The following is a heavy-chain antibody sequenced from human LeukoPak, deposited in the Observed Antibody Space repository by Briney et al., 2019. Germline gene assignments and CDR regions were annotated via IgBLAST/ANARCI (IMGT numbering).Heavy chain of an antibody. D-gene: IGHD2-21*02. CDR2: INHSGST. CDR1: GGSFSGYY. CDR3: ARRGDIPMEIVVATATSPLYYFDY. V-gene: IGHV4-34*01. J-gene: IGHJ4*02. Sequence: SETLSLTCAVYGGSFSGYYWSWIRQPPGKGLEWIGEINHSGSTNYNPSLKSRVTISVDTSKNQFSLKLSSVTAADTAVYYCARRGDIPMEIVVATATSPLYYFDYWGQGTLVTVSS.